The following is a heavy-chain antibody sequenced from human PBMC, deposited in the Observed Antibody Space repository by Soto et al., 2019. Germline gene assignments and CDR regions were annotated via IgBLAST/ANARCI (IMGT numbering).Heavy chain of an antibody. CDR3: AKGRSYYYYYGVDV. Sequence: EVQLLESGGGLVQPGGSLRLSCAASGFTFSSCAMGWVRQAPGKGLEWVSDIIDSGASTSYADSVKGRFTISSDNSKSTLYLQMNSRRAEDTALYCCAKGRSYYYYYGVDVWGQGTTVTVAS. CDR1: GFTFSSCA. J-gene: IGHJ6*02. CDR2: IIDSGAST. V-gene: IGHV3-23*01.